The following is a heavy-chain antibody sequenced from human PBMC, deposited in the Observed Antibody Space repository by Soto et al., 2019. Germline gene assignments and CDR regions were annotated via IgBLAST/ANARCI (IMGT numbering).Heavy chain of an antibody. J-gene: IGHJ4*01. Sequence: AETLTLTCTVSGGSISSHYWSWIRQPPGKGLEWIGYIYATGRTTYNASVKSRVTISGDASKNQFSLKLSSVTAEDTAVYYCGCDVRVASYRLDYWGQGTLVTRSS. CDR3: GCDVRVASYRLDY. V-gene: IGHV4-4*08. CDR2: IYATGRT. D-gene: IGHD1-26*01. CDR1: GGSISSHY.